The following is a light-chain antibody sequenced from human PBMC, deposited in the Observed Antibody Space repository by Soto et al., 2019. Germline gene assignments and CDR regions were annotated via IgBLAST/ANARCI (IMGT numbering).Light chain of an antibody. Sequence: EIVMTQSPATLSVSPGERATLSCRASQSVSSDLAWYHQKPGQAPRLLIYGASTRATGIPARFSGSGSGTEFTLTINSLQSEDFAVYYCQQRSNWWTFGQGTKVDIK. CDR1: QSVSSD. CDR2: GAS. CDR3: QQRSNWWT. V-gene: IGKV3-15*01. J-gene: IGKJ1*01.